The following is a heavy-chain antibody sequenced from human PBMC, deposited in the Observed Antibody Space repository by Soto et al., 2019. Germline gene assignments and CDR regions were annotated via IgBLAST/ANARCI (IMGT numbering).Heavy chain of an antibody. CDR2: INHSGST. V-gene: IGHV4-34*01. J-gene: IGHJ6*02. Sequence: PSETLSLTCAVYGGSFSGYYWSWIRQPPGKGLEWIGEINHSGSTNYNPSLTRRVTISVDTSKNQFTLKLSSVTAADTAVYYCASGRGDYYDSSGYYYYYYGMDVWGQGTTVTVSS. CDR3: ASGRGDYYDSSGYYYYYYGMDV. CDR1: GGSFSGYY. D-gene: IGHD3-22*01.